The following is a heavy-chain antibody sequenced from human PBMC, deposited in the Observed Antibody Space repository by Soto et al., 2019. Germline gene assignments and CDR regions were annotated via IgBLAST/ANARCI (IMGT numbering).Heavy chain of an antibody. Sequence: ASVKVSCKASGYTFNSYGISWVRQAPGQGLEWLGWISPYNDDTKYAQRLQGRVTMSTDTSSRTAYMHLRSLRSDDTAVYFCARGGYYDSSGSRNYQYYGMDVWGQVTTVTVSS. J-gene: IGHJ6*02. CDR1: GYTFNSYG. CDR3: ARGGYYDSSGSRNYQYYGMDV. D-gene: IGHD3-22*01. V-gene: IGHV1-18*01. CDR2: ISPYNDDT.